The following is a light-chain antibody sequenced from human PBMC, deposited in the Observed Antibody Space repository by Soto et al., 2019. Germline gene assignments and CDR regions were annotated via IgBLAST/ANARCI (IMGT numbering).Light chain of an antibody. CDR1: KSDIGVYDF. V-gene: IGLV2-8*01. CDR2: EVV. J-gene: IGLJ1*01. Sequence: QSVLTEPSCASLSPGQSVTISCSGTKSDIGVYDFVSLYQHHPGKAPRLIIYEVVQRPSGVPDRFSGSKSGNTASLTVSGLQAADEADYFCKSYAGSNTYVFGSGTKVTV. CDR3: KSYAGSNTYV.